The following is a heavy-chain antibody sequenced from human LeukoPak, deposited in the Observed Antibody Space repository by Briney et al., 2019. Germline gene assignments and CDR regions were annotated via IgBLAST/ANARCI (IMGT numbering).Heavy chain of an antibody. CDR2: INHSGST. D-gene: IGHD2-2*01. V-gene: IGHV4-34*01. CDR1: GGSFSGYY. J-gene: IGHJ5*02. Sequence: KPSETLSLTCAVYGGSFSGYYWRWIRQPPGKGLEWIGEINHSGSTNYNPSLKSRVTISVDTSKNQFSLKLSSVTAADTAVYYCARVRRYLGGIVVVPASPGWFDPWGQGTLVTVSS. CDR3: ARVRRYLGGIVVVPASPGWFDP.